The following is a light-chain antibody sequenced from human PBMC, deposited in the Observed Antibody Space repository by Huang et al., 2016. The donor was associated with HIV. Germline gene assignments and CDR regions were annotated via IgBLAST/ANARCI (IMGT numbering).Light chain of an antibody. CDR3: QQYNTYFYT. CDR1: QNSHSW. J-gene: IGKJ2*01. CDR2: KAS. V-gene: IGKV1-5*03. Sequence: DIEMTQSPSTLSASVGDRVTITCRASQNSHSWLAWYQQKPGKAPNLLIYKASSLQSGVPSRFAGSGSRTEFTLTISSLQPDDLATYHCQQYNTYFYTFGQGTKLEIK.